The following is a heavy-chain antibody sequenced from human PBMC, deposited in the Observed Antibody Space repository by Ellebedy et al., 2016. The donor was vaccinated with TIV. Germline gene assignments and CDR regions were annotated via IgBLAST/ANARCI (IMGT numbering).Heavy chain of an antibody. Sequence: GESLKISCAASGFTFSSYAMSWVRQAPGKGLEWVSAISGSGGSTYYADSVKGRFTISRDNSKNTLYLQMNSLRAEDTAVYYCAKYLWFGELYFDYWGQGTLVTVSS. CDR1: GFTFSSYA. CDR3: AKYLWFGELYFDY. V-gene: IGHV3-23*01. CDR2: ISGSGGST. D-gene: IGHD3-10*01. J-gene: IGHJ4*02.